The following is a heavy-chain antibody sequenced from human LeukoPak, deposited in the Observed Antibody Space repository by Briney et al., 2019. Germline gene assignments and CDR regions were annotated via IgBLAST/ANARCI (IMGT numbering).Heavy chain of an antibody. Sequence: GGSLRLSCAASGFTFSHFWMSWVRQAPGKGLEWVANMNQDGSEKYSVDSVKGRFTISRDNAKNSLYLQMNSLRAGDTAVYYCARDSSSGHDYWGQGTLVTVSS. V-gene: IGHV3-7*01. J-gene: IGHJ4*02. CDR2: MNQDGSEK. CDR1: GFTFSHFW. CDR3: ARDSSSGHDY. D-gene: IGHD6-19*01.